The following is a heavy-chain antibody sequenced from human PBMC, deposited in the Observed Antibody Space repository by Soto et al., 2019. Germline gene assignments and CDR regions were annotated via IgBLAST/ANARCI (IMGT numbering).Heavy chain of an antibody. CDR3: ARDFSSSILYYYGMDV. J-gene: IGHJ6*02. D-gene: IGHD6-6*01. Sequence: PGGSLRLSCAASGFTFSSYGMHWVRQAPGKGLEWVAVIWYDGSNKYYADSVKGRFTISRDNSKNTLYLQMNSLRAEDTAVYYCARDFSSSILYYYGMDVWGQGTTVTVSS. CDR1: GFTFSSYG. V-gene: IGHV3-33*01. CDR2: IWYDGSNK.